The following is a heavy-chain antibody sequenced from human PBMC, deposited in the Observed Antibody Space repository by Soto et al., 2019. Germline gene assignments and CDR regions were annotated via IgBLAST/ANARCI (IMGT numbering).Heavy chain of an antibody. J-gene: IGHJ4*02. CDR2: ISGSGGST. D-gene: IGHD5-18*01. CDR1: GFTFSSHA. Sequence: VGSLRLSCAASGFTFSSHAMSWVRQAPGKGLEWVSAISGSGGSTYYADSVKGRFTISRDNSKNTLYLQMNSLRAEDTAVYYCAKGGEGIIQLWFNDYWGQGTLVTVSS. V-gene: IGHV3-23*01. CDR3: AKGGEGIIQLWFNDY.